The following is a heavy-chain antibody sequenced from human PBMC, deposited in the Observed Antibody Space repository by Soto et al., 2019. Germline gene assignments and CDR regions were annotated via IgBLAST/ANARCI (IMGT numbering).Heavy chain of an antibody. D-gene: IGHD3-10*01. CDR2: IYYSGST. CDR1: GGSISSSSYY. CDR3: ARQTTYYYGSGLYNWFDP. J-gene: IGHJ5*02. V-gene: IGHV4-39*01. Sequence: SETLSLTCTVSGGSISSSSYYWGWIRQPPGKGLEWIGSIYYSGSTYYNPSLKSRVTISVDTSKNQFSLKLSSVTAADTAVYYCARQTTYYYGSGLYNWFDPWGQGTLVTVSS.